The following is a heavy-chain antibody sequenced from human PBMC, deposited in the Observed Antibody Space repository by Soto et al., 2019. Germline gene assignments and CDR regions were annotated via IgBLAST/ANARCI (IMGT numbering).Heavy chain of an antibody. J-gene: IGHJ6*02. D-gene: IGHD3-3*01. CDR3: AKEGIFGGAYGMDV. CDR1: GFTFSSYA. CDR2: ISGSGGST. Sequence: VGSLRLSCAASGFTFSSYAMSWVRQAPGKGLEWVSAISGSGGSTYYADSVKGRFTISRDNSKNTLYLQMNSLRAEDTAVYYCAKEGIFGGAYGMDVWGQGTTVTVSS. V-gene: IGHV3-23*01.